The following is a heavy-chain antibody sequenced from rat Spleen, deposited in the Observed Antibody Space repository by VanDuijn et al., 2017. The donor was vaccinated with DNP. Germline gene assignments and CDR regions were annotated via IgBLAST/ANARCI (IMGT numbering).Heavy chain of an antibody. CDR1: GFNFNDYW. J-gene: IGHJ3*01. Sequence: EVKLVESGGGLVQPGRSLKLSCVASGFNFNDYWMGWVRQAPGKGLEWIAEINKDGRIKNYIPSLRVKNSFSRDNVQDTLFLEMSNLESEDTGTYYCVTRGEPYDNWFAYWGRGTLVTVSS. CDR3: VTRGEPYDNWFAY. D-gene: IGHD1-11*01. V-gene: IGHV4-2*01. CDR2: INKDGRIK.